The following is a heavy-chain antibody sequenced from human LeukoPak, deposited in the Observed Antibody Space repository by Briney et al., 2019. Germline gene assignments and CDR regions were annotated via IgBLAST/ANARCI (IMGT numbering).Heavy chain of an antibody. CDR2: INHSGST. CDR3: ARSSRIAAAGVFFDY. J-gene: IGHJ4*02. V-gene: IGHV4-34*01. Sequence: SETLSLTCAVYGGSFSGYYWSWIRQPPEKGLEWIGEINHSGSTNYNPSLKSRVTISVDTSKNQFSLKLSSVTAADTAVYYCARSSRIAAAGVFFDYWGQGTLVTVSS. D-gene: IGHD6-13*01. CDR1: GGSFSGYY.